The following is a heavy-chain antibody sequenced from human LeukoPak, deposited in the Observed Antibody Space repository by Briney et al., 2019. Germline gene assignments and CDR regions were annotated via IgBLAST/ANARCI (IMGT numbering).Heavy chain of an antibody. Sequence: SETLSLTCTVSGGSISSYYWSWIRQPPGKGREWIGYISYSGRTNFNPSLKSRVTISVDTSKNQFSLQLSSVTAADTAVYYCAREGTAGTNLNWFDPWGQGTLVTVSS. V-gene: IGHV4-59*01. CDR2: ISYSGRT. CDR1: GGSISSYY. J-gene: IGHJ5*02. D-gene: IGHD1-1*01. CDR3: AREGTAGTNLNWFDP.